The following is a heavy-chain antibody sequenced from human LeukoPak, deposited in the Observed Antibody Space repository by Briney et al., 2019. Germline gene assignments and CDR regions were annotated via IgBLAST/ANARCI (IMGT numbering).Heavy chain of an antibody. V-gene: IGHV4-39*01. CDR3: ARHLNAYGDYRLWAFDI. D-gene: IGHD4-17*01. CDR2: IYESRST. Sequence: PSETLSLTCTVSSGSISSSSYYWDWLRQPPGKGLEWIGSIYESRSTYYNPSLKSRVTISGDTPKNQSSLKLSSVTAANTAVYYCARHLNAYGDYRLWAFDIWGQGTMVTVSS. CDR1: SGSISSSSYY. J-gene: IGHJ3*02.